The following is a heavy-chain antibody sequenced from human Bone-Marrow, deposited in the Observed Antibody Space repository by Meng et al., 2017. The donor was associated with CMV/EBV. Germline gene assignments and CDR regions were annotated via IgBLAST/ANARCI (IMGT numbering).Heavy chain of an antibody. J-gene: IGHJ6*02. CDR1: GFIFGDYA. D-gene: IGHD1-20*01. CDR2: IRSKAYGGST. CDR3: TRANWKLSYGMEV. Sequence: GESLKIACTASGFIFGDYAMSWVRQAAGKGLEWVGFIRSKAYGGSTEYAASVKGRFTISRDDSKSIAYLQMNSLKTEDTTVYYCTRANWKLSYGMEVWGQGTTVTVSS. V-gene: IGHV3-49*04.